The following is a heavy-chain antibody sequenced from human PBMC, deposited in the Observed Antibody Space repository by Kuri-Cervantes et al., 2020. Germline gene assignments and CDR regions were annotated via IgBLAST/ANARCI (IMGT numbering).Heavy chain of an antibody. J-gene: IGHJ3*02. CDR2: IYHSGST. CDR1: GGSISSGGYS. Sequence: SCAVSGGSISSGGYSWSWIRQPPGKGLEWIGYIYHSGSTYYNPSLKSRVTISVDTSKNQFSLNLNSVTAADTAVYYCARGTNTFDIWGQGRMVTVSS. CDR3: ARGTNTFDI. V-gene: IGHV4-30-2*05.